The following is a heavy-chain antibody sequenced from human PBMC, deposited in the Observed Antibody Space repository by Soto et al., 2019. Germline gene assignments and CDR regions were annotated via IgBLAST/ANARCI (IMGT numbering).Heavy chain of an antibody. J-gene: IGHJ4*02. CDR2: IHYNGNT. CDR3: ATLRNDYGDYLDR. Sequence: PSETLSLTCTVSGDSISSYSWGWIRQPPGKGLEWIGNIHYNGNTKYSPSLKSRVTMSVDTSKNHFSLKLISVTTADTAVYYCATLRNDYGDYLDRRGQGTPVTVSS. D-gene: IGHD4-17*01. V-gene: IGHV4-59*01. CDR1: GDSISSYS.